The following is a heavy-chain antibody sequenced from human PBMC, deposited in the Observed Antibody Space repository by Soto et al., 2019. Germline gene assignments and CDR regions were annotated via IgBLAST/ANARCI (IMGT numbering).Heavy chain of an antibody. Sequence: PSETLSLTCTVSGGSISSSNFYWGWIRQPPGKGQEWIGSIYYSGSTYYNPSLKSRVTISVDTSKNQFSLKLSSVTAADTAVYYCARGLSVAGTSYWGQGTLVTVSS. CDR1: GGSISSSNFY. D-gene: IGHD6-19*01. CDR2: IYYSGST. V-gene: IGHV4-39*01. J-gene: IGHJ4*02. CDR3: ARGLSVAGTSY.